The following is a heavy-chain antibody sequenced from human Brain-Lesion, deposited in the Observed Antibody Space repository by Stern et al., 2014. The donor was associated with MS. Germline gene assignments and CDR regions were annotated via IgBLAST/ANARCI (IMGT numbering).Heavy chain of an antibody. J-gene: IGHJ6*02. CDR1: GFTFSSYT. V-gene: IGHV3-21*01. D-gene: IGHD5-18*01. Sequence: EVQLVESGGGLVKPGGSLRLSCAASGFTFSSYTMNWVRQAPGKGLEWVSSINRGSDYIYYADSVKGRFTISRDNAKNSLYLQMNSLRAEDTALYYCARVETPLADFYYYYGMDVWDQGTTVTVSS. CDR3: ARVETPLADFYYYYGMDV. CDR2: INRGSDYI.